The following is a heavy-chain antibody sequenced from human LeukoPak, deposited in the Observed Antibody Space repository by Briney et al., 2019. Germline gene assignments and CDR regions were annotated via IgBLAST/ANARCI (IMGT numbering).Heavy chain of an antibody. CDR2: ISSSSSYI. Sequence: TGGSLRLSCAASGFTFSSYSMNWVRQAPGKGLEWVSSISSSSSYIYYADSVKGRFTISRDNAKNSLYLQMNGLRAEDTAVYYCARLGSWDEQFFDYWGQGTLVTVSS. V-gene: IGHV3-21*01. CDR1: GFTFSSYS. D-gene: IGHD1-26*01. CDR3: ARLGSWDEQFFDY. J-gene: IGHJ4*02.